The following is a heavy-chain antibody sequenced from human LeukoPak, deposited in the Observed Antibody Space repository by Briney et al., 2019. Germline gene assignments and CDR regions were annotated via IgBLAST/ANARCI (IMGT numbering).Heavy chain of an antibody. Sequence: GGSLRLSCAASGFIVSSNYMSWVRQAPGKGLEWASIIYSDGSTYYADSVKGRFTISRDNPKNTLYLQMNSLRAEDTAVYYCARANSATIPGVDPWGQGTLVTVSS. D-gene: IGHD1-26*01. J-gene: IGHJ5*02. CDR1: GFIVSSNY. CDR3: ARANSATIPGVDP. CDR2: IYSDGST. V-gene: IGHV3-53*01.